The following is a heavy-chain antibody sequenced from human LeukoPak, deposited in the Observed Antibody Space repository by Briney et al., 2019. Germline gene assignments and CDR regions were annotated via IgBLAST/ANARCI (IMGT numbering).Heavy chain of an antibody. CDR2: ISYDGSNK. V-gene: IGHV3-30-3*01. J-gene: IGHJ5*02. CDR3: ARDPGYSSSRYR. D-gene: IGHD6-13*01. Sequence: GGSLRLSCAASGFTFSSYAMHWVRQAPGKGLEWVAVISYDGSNKYYADSVKGRFTISRDNSKNTLYLQMNSLRAEDTAVYYCARDPGYSSSRYRWGQGTLVTVSS. CDR1: GFTFSSYA.